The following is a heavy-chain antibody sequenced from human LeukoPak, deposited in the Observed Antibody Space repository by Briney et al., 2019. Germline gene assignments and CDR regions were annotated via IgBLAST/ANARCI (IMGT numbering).Heavy chain of an antibody. V-gene: IGHV3-30-3*01. CDR2: ISYDGSNK. J-gene: IGHJ4*02. CDR1: GFTFSSYA. Sequence: GRSLRLSCAASGFTFSSYAMHWVRQAPGKGLEWVAVISYDGSNKYYADSVKGRFTISRDNAENSLFLRMNSLRAEDTAVYYCARAGTALDYWGQGTLVTVSS. D-gene: IGHD2-21*02. CDR3: ARAGTALDY.